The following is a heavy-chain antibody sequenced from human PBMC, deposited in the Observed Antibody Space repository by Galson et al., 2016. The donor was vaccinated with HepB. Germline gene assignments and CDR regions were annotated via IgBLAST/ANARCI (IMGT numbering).Heavy chain of an antibody. CDR1: GYTFTGFH. D-gene: IGHD3-10*01. V-gene: IGHV1-2*02. Sequence: SVKVSCKASGYTFTGFHMHWVRQAPGQGLEWMGWINPNSGDTKYIQKFQGRVTMTRDTSISTAYLELSRLRPDDTAMYYCMRYYGSGSLARFWGQGTLVTVSS. J-gene: IGHJ4*02. CDR2: INPNSGDT. CDR3: MRYYGSGSLARF.